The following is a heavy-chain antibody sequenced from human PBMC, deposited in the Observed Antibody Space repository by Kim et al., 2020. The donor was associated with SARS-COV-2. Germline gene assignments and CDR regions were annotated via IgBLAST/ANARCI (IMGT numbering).Heavy chain of an antibody. J-gene: IGHJ4*02. D-gene: IGHD6-19*01. Sequence: YSQKFQGRVTITRDTSASTAYMELSSRRSEDTAVYYCARDNGSGWYYFDYWGQGTLVTVSS. V-gene: IGHV1-3*01. CDR3: ARDNGSGWYYFDY.